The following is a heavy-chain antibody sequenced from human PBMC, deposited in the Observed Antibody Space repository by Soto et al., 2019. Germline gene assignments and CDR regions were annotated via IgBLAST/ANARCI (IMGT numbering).Heavy chain of an antibody. D-gene: IGHD3-10*01. CDR1: GASISSYY. Sequence: QVHLQESGPGLVKPSETLSLTCTVSGASISSYYWSWIRQPPGKGLEWIAYFYSSGGTNYNPSLKSRVTISVDTSTNQLSLNLTSVTAADTAVYYCAKLNRPISMLRGSWFDPWGQGILVIVSS. V-gene: IGHV4-4*09. CDR3: AKLNRPISMLRGSWFDP. J-gene: IGHJ5*02. CDR2: FYSSGGT.